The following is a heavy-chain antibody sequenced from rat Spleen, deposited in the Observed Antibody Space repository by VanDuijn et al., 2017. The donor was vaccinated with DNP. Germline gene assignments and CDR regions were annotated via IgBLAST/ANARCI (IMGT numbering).Heavy chain of an antibody. CDR1: GFTFSSFP. J-gene: IGHJ3*01. CDR2: ISYDGGNT. D-gene: IGHD1-12*03. V-gene: IGHV5-46*01. Sequence: EVQLVESGGGLVQPGRSMKLSCAASGFTFSSFPMAWVRQAPTKGLEWVASISYDGGNTYYRDSVKGRLTISRDKAKSSQYLHMDSLRSEDTATYYCVRLAYYEGSYPNWFAYWGQGTLVTVSS. CDR3: VRLAYYEGSYPNWFAY.